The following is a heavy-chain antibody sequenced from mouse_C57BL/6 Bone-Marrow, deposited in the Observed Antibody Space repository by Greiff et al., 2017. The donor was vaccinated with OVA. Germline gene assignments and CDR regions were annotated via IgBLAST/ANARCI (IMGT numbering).Heavy chain of an antibody. CDR1: GYTFTSYW. V-gene: IGHV1-55*01. CDR3: ASSDYSFAY. CDR2: IYPGSGST. D-gene: IGHD2-4*01. Sequence: QVQLQQPGAELVQPGASVTMSCKASGYTFTSYWITWVKQRPGQGLEWIGDIYPGSGSTNYNEKFKSKATLTVYTSSSTAYRQLSSLTSEDAAVYYCASSDYSFAYWGQGTLVTVSA. J-gene: IGHJ3*01.